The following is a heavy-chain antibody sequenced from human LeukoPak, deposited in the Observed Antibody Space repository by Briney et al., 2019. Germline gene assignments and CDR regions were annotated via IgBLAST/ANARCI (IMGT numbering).Heavy chain of an antibody. CDR3: AREGYYGSGSPPSLYFDY. J-gene: IGHJ4*02. D-gene: IGHD3-10*01. Sequence: GGSLRLSCAASGFTFSSYGMHWVRQAPGKGLEWVAVTSSDLNVKLYADSVKGRFTISRDNSRSTLYLQMNSLRPEDTATYYCAREGYYGSGSPPSLYFDYWGQGTLVTVSS. CDR1: GFTFSSYG. V-gene: IGHV3-30*03. CDR2: TSSDLNVK.